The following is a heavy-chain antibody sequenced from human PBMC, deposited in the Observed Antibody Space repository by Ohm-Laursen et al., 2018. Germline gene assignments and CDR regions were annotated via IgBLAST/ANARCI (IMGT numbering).Heavy chain of an antibody. J-gene: IGHJ4*02. CDR2: ISAYNGNT. CDR1: GYTFTSYG. D-gene: IGHD2-15*01. Sequence: ASVKVSCKASGYTFTSYGISWVRQAPGQGLEWMGWISAYNGNTNYAQKLQGRVTMTTDTSTSTAYMELRSLRSDDTAVYYCARDPVVDGGSCRRNDLDYWGQGTLVTVSS. CDR3: ARDPVVDGGSCRRNDLDY. V-gene: IGHV1-18*01.